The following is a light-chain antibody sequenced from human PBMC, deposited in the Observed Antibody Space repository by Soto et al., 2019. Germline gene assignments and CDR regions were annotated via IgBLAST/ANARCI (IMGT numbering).Light chain of an antibody. CDR3: QQYGSSPWT. J-gene: IGKJ1*01. V-gene: IGKV3-20*01. CDR2: GAS. CDR1: QSVSSNY. Sequence: IDLTQSPCTLSLSTGERATLSCRASQSVSSNYLAWYQQKPGQAPRPLIYGASSRATGIPDRFSGSGAGTDFTLTISRLEPEDFAVYYCQQYGSSPWTFGQGTKVDIK.